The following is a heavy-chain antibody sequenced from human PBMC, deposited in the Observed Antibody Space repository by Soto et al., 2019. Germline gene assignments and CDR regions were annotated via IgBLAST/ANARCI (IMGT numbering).Heavy chain of an antibody. J-gene: IGHJ4*02. D-gene: IGHD3-22*01. CDR1: GCRLSDYY. Sequence: GILGLSGAGAGCRLSDYYMSRIRQAPGKGLEWVSYISSSSSYTNYADSVKGRFTISRDNAKNSLYLQMNSLRAEDTAVYYCESERSYYDSSGPEDYWGQGTLVTLSS. V-gene: IGHV3-11*06. CDR3: ESERSYYDSSGPEDY. CDR2: ISSSSSYT.